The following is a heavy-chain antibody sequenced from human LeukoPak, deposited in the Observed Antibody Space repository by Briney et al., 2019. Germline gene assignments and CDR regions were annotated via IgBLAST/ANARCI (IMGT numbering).Heavy chain of an antibody. V-gene: IGHV3-53*01. J-gene: IGHJ6*02. CDR1: GFTVSSNY. CDR2: IYSGGST. D-gene: IGHD3-10*01. CDR3: ARVAKYGSGSYYMDRYYYGMDV. Sequence: GGSLRLSCAASGFTVSSNYMSWVRQAPGKGLEWGSVIYSGGSTYYADSVKGRFTISRDNSKKTLYLQMNSLRAEDTAVYYCARVAKYGSGSYYMDRYYYGMDVWGQGTTVTVSS.